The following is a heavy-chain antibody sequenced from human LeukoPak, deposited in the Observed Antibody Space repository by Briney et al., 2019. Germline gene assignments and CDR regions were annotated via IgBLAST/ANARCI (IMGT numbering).Heavy chain of an antibody. V-gene: IGHV3-21*01. Sequence: GGSLRLSCAASGFTFSSYSMNWVRQAPGKGLEWVSPISSSSSYIYYADSLKGRFTISRDNAKNSLYLQMNSLRAEDTAVYYCAKDGILTGYRGYYFDYWGQGTLVTVSS. J-gene: IGHJ4*02. CDR2: ISSSSSYI. CDR1: GFTFSSYS. D-gene: IGHD3-9*01. CDR3: AKDGILTGYRGYYFDY.